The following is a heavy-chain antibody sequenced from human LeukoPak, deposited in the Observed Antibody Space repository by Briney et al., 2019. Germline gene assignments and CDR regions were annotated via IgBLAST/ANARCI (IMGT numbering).Heavy chain of an antibody. V-gene: IGHV3-23*01. CDR2: ISGSGGST. J-gene: IGHJ4*02. CDR1: GFTFSSYA. D-gene: IGHD2-2*02. CDR3: AKAPFQYCSSTSCYIEVDY. Sequence: PGGSLRLSCAASGFTFSSYAMSWVRQAPGKGLEWVSAISGSGGSTYYADSVKGRFTISRDNSKNTLYLQMNSLRAEDTAVYYCAKAPFQYCSSTSCYIEVDYWGQGTLVTVSS.